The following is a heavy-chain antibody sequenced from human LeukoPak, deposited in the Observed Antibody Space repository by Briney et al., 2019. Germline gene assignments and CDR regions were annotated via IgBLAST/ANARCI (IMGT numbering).Heavy chain of an antibody. J-gene: IGHJ6*02. V-gene: IGHV3-23*01. Sequence: PGGSLRLSCAASDFTFRSYAMKWVRQAQGKGLEWVSGISGSGDSTFYADSVKGRFTIFRDNSKNTLYLQMNSLRAEDTAVYYCAKYLSAKGPPYALEVWGQGTTVTVSS. CDR3: AKYLSAKGPPYALEV. CDR2: ISGSGDST. CDR1: DFTFRSYA.